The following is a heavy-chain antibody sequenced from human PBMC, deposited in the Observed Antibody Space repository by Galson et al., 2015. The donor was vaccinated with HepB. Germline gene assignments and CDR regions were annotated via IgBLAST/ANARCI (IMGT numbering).Heavy chain of an antibody. J-gene: IGHJ6*02. V-gene: IGHV4-39*01. D-gene: IGHD6-6*01. Sequence: LSLTCTVSGGSISSSSYYWGWIRQPPGKGLEWIGSIYYSGSTYYNPSLKSRVTIFVDTSKNQFSLKLSSVTAADTAVYYCARGRVGRGHSSSSAGYYYGMDVWGQGTTVTVSS. CDR1: GGSISSSSYY. CDR3: ARGRVGRGHSSSSAGYYYGMDV. CDR2: IYYSGST.